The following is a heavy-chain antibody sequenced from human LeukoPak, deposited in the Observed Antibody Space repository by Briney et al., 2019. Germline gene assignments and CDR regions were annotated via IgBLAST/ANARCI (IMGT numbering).Heavy chain of an antibody. CDR1: GFTFSSYA. J-gene: IGHJ6*02. CDR3: AKSVFHIMTDYYFALDV. Sequence: GGSLRLSCAASGFTFSSYAMSWVRQAPGKGLEWVSTASSGDGITYYADSVKGRFTISRDNSQHTLYLQVSSLRAEDTAVYFCAKSVFHIMTDYYFALDVWGQGTTVTVSS. V-gene: IGHV3-23*01. CDR2: ASSGDGIT. D-gene: IGHD3-9*01.